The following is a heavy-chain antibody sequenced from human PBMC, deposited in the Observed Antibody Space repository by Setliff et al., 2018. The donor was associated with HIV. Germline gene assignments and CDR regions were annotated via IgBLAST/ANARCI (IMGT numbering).Heavy chain of an antibody. Sequence: SVKVSCKASGGTFSSYAISWVRQAPGQGLEWMGGIIPIFGTANYAQKFQGRVTITRDTSANTAYMELSSLRSEDTAVYYCARGSCSGCYLSDYWGLGTLVTVPQ. V-gene: IGHV1-69*05. CDR3: ARGSCSGCYLSDY. J-gene: IGHJ4*02. CDR1: GGTFSSYA. CDR2: IIPIFGTA. D-gene: IGHD6-19*01.